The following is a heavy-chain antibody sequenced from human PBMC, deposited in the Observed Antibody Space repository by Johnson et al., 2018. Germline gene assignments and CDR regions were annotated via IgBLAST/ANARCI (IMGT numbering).Heavy chain of an antibody. V-gene: IGHV3-33*01. CDR2: IWYDGSDK. CDR3: ARGEYTGMDGMDV. J-gene: IGHJ6*02. CDR1: GFTLSNYG. Sequence: QVQLVQSGGGVVQPGRSLRLSCGASGFTLSNYGMYWVRQAPGKGLEWVAVIWYDGSDKYYADSVKGRFTISRDNSKNTLYLQMNSLRAGDTAVYYCARGEYTGMDGMDVWGQGTTVTVSS. D-gene: IGHD2/OR15-2a*01.